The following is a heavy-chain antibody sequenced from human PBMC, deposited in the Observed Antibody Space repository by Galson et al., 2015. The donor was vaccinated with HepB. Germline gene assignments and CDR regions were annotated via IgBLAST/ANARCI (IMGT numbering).Heavy chain of an antibody. Sequence: SLRLSCAASGFSFNTYAMHWARQAPGKGLEWVAVMSYDGRNTYYADSVRGRFTISRDNSKNTLYLQMNSLRAEDTAVYYCARPDDYTEFFDSWGQRTLVTVSS. CDR1: GFSFNTYA. CDR3: ARPDDYTEFFDS. J-gene: IGHJ4*02. D-gene: IGHD4-11*01. CDR2: MSYDGRNT. V-gene: IGHV3-30*04.